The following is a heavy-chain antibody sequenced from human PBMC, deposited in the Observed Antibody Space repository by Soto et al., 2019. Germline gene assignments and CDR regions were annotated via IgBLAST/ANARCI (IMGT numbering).Heavy chain of an antibody. CDR3: AKNLSSGVGLSG. D-gene: IGHD3-3*01. CDR2: ISDSGIAT. V-gene: IGHV3-23*01. CDR1: GFTFSSYA. J-gene: IGHJ4*02. Sequence: EVQLLESGGGLVQPGESLRLSCTASGFTFSSYAMTWVRQTPGKGLEWVSAISDSGIATYYADSVKGRFTISRDNSKNSLYLRMHSLRAEDTAIYYGAKNLSSGVGLSGWGQGNLVTV.